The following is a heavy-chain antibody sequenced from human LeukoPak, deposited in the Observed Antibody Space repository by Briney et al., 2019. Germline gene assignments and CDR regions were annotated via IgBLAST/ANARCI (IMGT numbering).Heavy chain of an antibody. D-gene: IGHD6-19*01. Sequence: SETLSLTCTVSGGSISSSSYYWGWIRQPPRKGLEWIGSIYYSGSTYYNPSLKSRVTISVDTSKNQFSLKLSSVTAADTAVYYCARGYSSGWVDYWGQGTLVTVSS. CDR3: ARGYSSGWVDY. CDR1: GGSISSSSYY. CDR2: IYYSGST. J-gene: IGHJ4*02. V-gene: IGHV4-39*01.